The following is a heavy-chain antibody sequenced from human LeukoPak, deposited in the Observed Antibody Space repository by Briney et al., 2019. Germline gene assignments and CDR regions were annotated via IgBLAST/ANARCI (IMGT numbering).Heavy chain of an antibody. CDR3: ARDPRFSSSSFGHYYYMDV. D-gene: IGHD6-6*01. J-gene: IGHJ6*03. CDR2: ISSSGSTI. Sequence: GGSLRLSCAASGFTFSDYYMSWIRQAPGKGLEWVSYISSSGSTIYYADSVKGRFTISRDNAKNSLYLQMNSLRAEDTAVYYCARDPRFSSSSFGHYYYMDVWGKGTTVTVSS. V-gene: IGHV3-11*04. CDR1: GFTFSDYY.